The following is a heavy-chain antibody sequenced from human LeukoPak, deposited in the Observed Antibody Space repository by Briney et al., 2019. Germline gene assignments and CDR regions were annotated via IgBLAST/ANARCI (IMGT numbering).Heavy chain of an antibody. CDR2: IYYSGTT. CDR3: ARGVYIAAAQYGY. J-gene: IGHJ4*02. Sequence: SETLSLTCTVFSGSISSYYWSWIRQPPGKGREWIGYIYYSGTTNYNPSLKSRVTISVDTSKNQFTLKLSSVTAADTAVYYCARGVYIAAAQYGYWGQGTLVTVSS. CDR1: SGSISSYY. V-gene: IGHV4-59*01. D-gene: IGHD6-13*01.